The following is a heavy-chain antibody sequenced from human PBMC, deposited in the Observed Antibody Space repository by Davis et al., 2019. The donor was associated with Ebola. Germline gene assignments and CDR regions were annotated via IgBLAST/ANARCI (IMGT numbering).Heavy chain of an antibody. CDR3: TRGWLRGGMDV. CDR2: TYYRSKWNN. V-gene: IGHV6-1*01. Sequence: PSETLSLTCAISGDSVSTAGWNWIRQSPSRGLEWLGRTYYRSKWNNDYALLVGSRITINPETAKNQFSLQLNSVTPEDTALYYCTRGWLRGGMDVWGEGATVTV. CDR1: GDSVSTAG. J-gene: IGHJ6*02. D-gene: IGHD5-18*01.